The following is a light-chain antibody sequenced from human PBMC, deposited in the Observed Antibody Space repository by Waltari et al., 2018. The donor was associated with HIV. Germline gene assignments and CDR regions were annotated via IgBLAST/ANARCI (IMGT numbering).Light chain of an antibody. CDR1: QSLLQSDGHNY. V-gene: IGKV2-28*01. CDR3: MQALQTPFT. J-gene: IGKJ3*01. CDR2: LAS. Sequence: DIVMTQSPLSLPVTPGEPASISCRSSQSLLQSDGHNYLDWYLQKPGQSPQLLVYLASNRDSGVPDRFSGSGSGTDFTLKISRVESEDVGVYYCMQALQTPFTFGPGTKVDIK.